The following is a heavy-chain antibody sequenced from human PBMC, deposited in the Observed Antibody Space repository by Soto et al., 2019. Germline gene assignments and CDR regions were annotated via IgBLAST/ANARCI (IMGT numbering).Heavy chain of an antibody. CDR2: IYHSGST. J-gene: IGHJ4*02. D-gene: IGHD3-9*01. V-gene: IGHV4-30-2*01. Sequence: PSETLSLTCAVSGGSISSGGYSWSWIRQPPGKGLEWIGYIYHSGSTYYNPSLKSRVTISVDRSKNQFSLKLSSVTAADTAVYYCAGASDILTGFDYWGQGTLVTVSS. CDR1: GGSISSGGYS. CDR3: AGASDILTGFDY.